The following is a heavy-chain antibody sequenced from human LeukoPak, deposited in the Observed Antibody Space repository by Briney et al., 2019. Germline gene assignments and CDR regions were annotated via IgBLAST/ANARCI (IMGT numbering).Heavy chain of an antibody. CDR2: IYPGDSDT. Sequence: GESLKISCKDSGYSFTSYWIGWVRQMPGKGLEWMGIIYPGDSDTRYSPSFQGQVTISADKSISTAYLQWSSLKASDTAMYYCARHGTLTTVNADFDYWGQGTLVTVSS. CDR3: ARHGTLTTVNADFDY. CDR1: GYSFTSYW. V-gene: IGHV5-51*01. D-gene: IGHD4-11*01. J-gene: IGHJ4*02.